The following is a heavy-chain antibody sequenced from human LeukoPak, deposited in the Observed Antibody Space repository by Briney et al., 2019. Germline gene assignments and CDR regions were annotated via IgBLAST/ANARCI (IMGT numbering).Heavy chain of an antibody. CDR3: ARGLGTYYYDSSGKPY. CDR2: MNPNSGNT. D-gene: IGHD3-22*01. J-gene: IGHJ4*02. Sequence: GASVKVSCKASGYTFTSYYMHWVRQAPGQGLEWMGWMNPNSGNTGYAQKFQGRVTMTRNTSISTAYMELSSLRSEDTAVYYCARGLGTYYYDSSGKPYWGQGTLVTVSS. V-gene: IGHV1-8*02. CDR1: GYTFTSYY.